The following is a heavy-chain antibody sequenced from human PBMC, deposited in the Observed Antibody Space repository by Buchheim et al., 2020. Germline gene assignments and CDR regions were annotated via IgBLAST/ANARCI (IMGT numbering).Heavy chain of an antibody. V-gene: IGHV4-31*03. D-gene: IGHD3-3*01. CDR2: IYYSGST. CDR1: GGSISSGGYY. CDR3: ARGDMDAIFGVVIDIEFDY. J-gene: IGHJ4*02. Sequence: QVQLQESGPGLVKPSQTLSLTCPVSGGSISSGGYYWSWIRQHPGKGLEWIGYIYYSGSTHYNQSLKSRVTISGDTPKNQFSLELSSVTAADTAVYYCARGDMDAIFGVVIDIEFDYWGQGTL.